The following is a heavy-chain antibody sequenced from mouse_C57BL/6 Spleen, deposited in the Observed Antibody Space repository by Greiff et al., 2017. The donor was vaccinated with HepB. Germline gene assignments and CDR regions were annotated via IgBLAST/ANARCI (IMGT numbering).Heavy chain of an antibody. CDR3: ARAGPDYFDY. J-gene: IGHJ2*01. D-gene: IGHD4-1*01. Sequence: VKLQQPGAELVKPGASVKLSCKASGYTFTSYWMQWVKQRPGQGLEWIGEIDPSDSYTNYNQKFKGKATLTVDTSSSTAYMQLSSLTSEDSAVYYCARAGPDYFDYWGQGTTLTVSS. CDR2: IDPSDSYT. V-gene: IGHV1-50*01. CDR1: GYTFTSYW.